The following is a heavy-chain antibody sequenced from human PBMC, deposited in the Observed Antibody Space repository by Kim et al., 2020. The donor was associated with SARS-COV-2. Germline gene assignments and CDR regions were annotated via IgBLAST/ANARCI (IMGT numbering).Heavy chain of an antibody. J-gene: IGHJ6*02. CDR2: IYYSGST. CDR1: GGSVSSGSYY. CDR3: ARDKGSSWYGDYYYGMDV. Sequence: SETLSLTCTVSGGSVSSGSYYWSWIRQPPGKGLEWIGYIYYSGSTNYNPSLKSRVTISVDTSKNQFSLKLSSVTAADTAVYYCARDKGSSWYGDYYYGMDVWGQGTTVTVSS. D-gene: IGHD6-13*01. V-gene: IGHV4-61*01.